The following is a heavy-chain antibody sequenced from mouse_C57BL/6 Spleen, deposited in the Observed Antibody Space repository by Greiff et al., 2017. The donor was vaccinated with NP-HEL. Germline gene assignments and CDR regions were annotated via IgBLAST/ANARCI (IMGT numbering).Heavy chain of an antibody. J-gene: IGHJ1*03. CDR3: ARRYGSSLYWSFDV. Sequence: VQLQQPGAELVMPGASVKLSCKASGYTFTSYWMHWVKQRPGQGLEWIGEIDPSDSYTNYNQKFKGKSTLTVDKSSSTAYMQLSSLTSEDSAVYYCARRYGSSLYWSFDVWGTGTTVTVSS. V-gene: IGHV1-69*01. D-gene: IGHD1-1*01. CDR2: IDPSDSYT. CDR1: GYTFTSYW.